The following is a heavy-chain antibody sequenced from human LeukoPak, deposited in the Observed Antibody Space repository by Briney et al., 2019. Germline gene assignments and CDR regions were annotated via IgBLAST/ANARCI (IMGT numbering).Heavy chain of an antibody. CDR2: ISGSGGST. Sequence: PGGSLRLSCAASGFTFSSYAMSWVRQAPGRGLEWVSAISGSGGSTYYADSVKGRFTISRDNSKNTLYLQMNSLRAEDTAVYYCAIGPSIAVVFDAFDIWGQGTMVTVSS. J-gene: IGHJ3*02. CDR1: GFTFSSYA. CDR3: AIGPSIAVVFDAFDI. D-gene: IGHD6-19*01. V-gene: IGHV3-23*01.